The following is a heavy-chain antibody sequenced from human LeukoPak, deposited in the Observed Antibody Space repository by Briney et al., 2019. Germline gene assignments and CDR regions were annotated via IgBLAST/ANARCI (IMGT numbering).Heavy chain of an antibody. CDR3: ARAGLGPPSTITMIVVASAAFDI. V-gene: IGHV4-30-4*01. CDR2: IYYSGST. D-gene: IGHD3-22*01. Sequence: PSQTLSLTCTVSGGSISSGDYYWSWIRQPPGKGLEWIGYIYYSGSTYYSPSLKSRVTISVDTSKNQFSLKLSSVTAADTAVYYCARAGLGPPSTITMIVVASAAFDIWGQGTMVTVSS. J-gene: IGHJ3*02. CDR1: GGSISSGDYY.